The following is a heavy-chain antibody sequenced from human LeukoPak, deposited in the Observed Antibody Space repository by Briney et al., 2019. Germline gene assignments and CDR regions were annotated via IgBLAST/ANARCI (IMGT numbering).Heavy chain of an antibody. J-gene: IGHJ6*03. V-gene: IGHV1-46*01. D-gene: IGHD2-2*01. CDR1: GYTFTRY. CDR2: INFSGGST. CDR3: AGDPCASCSRDHYYYYMDV. Sequence: SVKVSCKASGYTFTRYMHWVRQAPGQGLEWMGIINFSGGSTTYAQKFQGRVTMTRDTSTSTVYMELSSLRSEDTAVYYCAGDPCASCSRDHYYYYMDVWAKGPRSPSP.